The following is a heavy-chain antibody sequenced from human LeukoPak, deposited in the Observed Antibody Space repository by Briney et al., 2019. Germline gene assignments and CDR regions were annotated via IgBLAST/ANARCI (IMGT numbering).Heavy chain of an antibody. V-gene: IGHV3-23*01. D-gene: IGHD6-19*01. J-gene: IGHJ4*02. Sequence: PGGSLRLSCAASGFTFSSYAMYWVRQAPGKGLEWGSAISDSGGSTFYAASVKGRFTISRDNSKNTLHLLMNSLRAEDTAVYYCARGSRSSGWSHWGQGTLVTVSS. CDR3: ARGSRSSGWSH. CDR1: GFTFSSYA. CDR2: ISDSGGST.